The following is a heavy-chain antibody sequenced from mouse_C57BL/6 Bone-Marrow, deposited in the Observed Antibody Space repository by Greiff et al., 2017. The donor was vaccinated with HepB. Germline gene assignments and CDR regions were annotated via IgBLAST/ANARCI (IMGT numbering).Heavy chain of an antibody. D-gene: IGHD3-3*01. CDR3: ARRSFRGYYAMDY. Sequence: EVQGVESGGGLVQPGGSLKLSCAASGFTFSDYYMYWVRQTPEKRLEWVAYISNGGGSTYYPDTVKGRFTISRDNAKNTLYLQMSRLKSEDTAMYYCARRSFRGYYAMDYWGQGTSVTVSS. J-gene: IGHJ4*01. CDR1: GFTFSDYY. CDR2: ISNGGGST. V-gene: IGHV5-12*01.